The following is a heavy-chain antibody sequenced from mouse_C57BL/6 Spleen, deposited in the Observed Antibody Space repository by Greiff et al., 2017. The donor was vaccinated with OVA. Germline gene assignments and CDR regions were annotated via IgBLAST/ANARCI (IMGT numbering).Heavy chain of an antibody. CDR3: ARGDHYDSSCRAYAMDY. D-gene: IGHD1-1*01. J-gene: IGHJ4*01. CDR2: IYPGDGDT. V-gene: IGHV1-82*01. Sequence: QVHVKQSGPELVKPGASVKISCKASGYAFSSSWMNWVKQRPGKGLEWIGRIYPGDGDTNYNGKFKGKATLTADKSSSTAYMQLSSLTSEDSAVYFCARGDHYDSSCRAYAMDYWGQGTSVTVSS. CDR1: GYAFSSSW.